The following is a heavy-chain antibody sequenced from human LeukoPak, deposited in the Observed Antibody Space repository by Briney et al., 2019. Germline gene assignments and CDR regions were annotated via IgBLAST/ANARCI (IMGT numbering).Heavy chain of an antibody. V-gene: IGHV4-34*01. J-gene: IGHJ6*02. CDR1: GGSFSGYY. Sequence: SETLSLTCAVYGGSFSGYYWSWIRQPPGKGLEWIGEINHSGSTNYNPSLKSRVTISVDTSKNQFSLKLSSVTAADTAVYYCARGRSVAARPLYYYGMDVWGQGTTVTVSS. D-gene: IGHD6-6*01. CDR2: INHSGST. CDR3: ARGRSVAARPLYYYGMDV.